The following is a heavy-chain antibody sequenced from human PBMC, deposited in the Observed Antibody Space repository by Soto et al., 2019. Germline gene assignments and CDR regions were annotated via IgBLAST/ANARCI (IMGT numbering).Heavy chain of an antibody. CDR1: GGSISSYY. Sequence: PSETLSLTCTVSGGSISSYYWSWIRQPPGKGLEWIGYFFYSGRTNYNPSLKSRVTISVDKSKNHFSLKLSSVTAADTAVYYCARSEATGLDYWGQGTLVTVSS. J-gene: IGHJ4*02. D-gene: IGHD1-26*01. V-gene: IGHV4-59*12. CDR2: FFYSGRT. CDR3: ARSEATGLDY.